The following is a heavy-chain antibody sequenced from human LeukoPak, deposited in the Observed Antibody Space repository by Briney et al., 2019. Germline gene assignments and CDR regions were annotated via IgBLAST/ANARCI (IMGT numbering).Heavy chain of an antibody. CDR2: IYSSGST. Sequence: SETLSLTCTVSGGSISSYYWSWIRQPPGKGLEWIGYIYSSGSTNYNPSLKSRVTISVDTSKNQFSLRVGSVTAADTAVYYCARDDHSNYRFDFWGQGTLVTVSS. CDR1: GGSISSYY. J-gene: IGHJ4*02. CDR3: ARDDHSNYRFDF. V-gene: IGHV4-59*01. D-gene: IGHD4-11*01.